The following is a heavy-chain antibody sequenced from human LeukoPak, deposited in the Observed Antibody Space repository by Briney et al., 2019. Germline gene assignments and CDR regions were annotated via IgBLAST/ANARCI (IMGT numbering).Heavy chain of an antibody. V-gene: IGHV4-59*08. CDR3: ARLNIIGSSPVHHYDY. Sequence: SETLSLTCTVSGGSISGYYWSWIRQPPGKGLEYLAYIHYSGSTDYNPSLKSRVTISVDTSKNQFSLKLSSVTAADTAVYYCARLNIIGSSPVHHYDYWGQGTLVTVSS. J-gene: IGHJ4*02. D-gene: IGHD6-13*01. CDR1: GGSISGYY. CDR2: IHYSGST.